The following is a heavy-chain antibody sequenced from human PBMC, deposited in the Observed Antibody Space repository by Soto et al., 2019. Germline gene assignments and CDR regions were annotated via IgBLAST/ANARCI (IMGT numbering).Heavy chain of an antibody. J-gene: IGHJ6*02. V-gene: IGHV1-18*01. CDR3: ARDGQNGSGSYRKGYYYYYYGRDV. CDR1: GYTFTSYG. Sequence: GASVKVSCKASGYTFTSYGISWVRQAPGQGLECMGWISAYNGNTSYAQKLQGRVTMTTDTSTSTAYMELRSLRTDDTAVYYCARDGQNGSGSYRKGYYYYYYGRDVWGQGTTVTVSS. CDR2: ISAYNGNT. D-gene: IGHD3-10*01.